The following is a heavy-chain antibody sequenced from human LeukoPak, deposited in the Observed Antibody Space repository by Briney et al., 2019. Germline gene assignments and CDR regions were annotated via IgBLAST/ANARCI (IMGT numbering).Heavy chain of an antibody. V-gene: IGHV3-66*01. D-gene: IGHD5-24*01. CDR1: GFTVRSKY. CDR3: ARALVDGYHDF. CDR2: LFSGGDT. Sequence: PGGSLRLSCTAYGFTVRSKYMGWLRQAPGKGLEWISVLFSGGDTYYADSGKGRFTISRDDSKNTLYLQMNNLRAEDTAVYYCARALVDGYHDFWGQGTLVTVSS. J-gene: IGHJ4*02.